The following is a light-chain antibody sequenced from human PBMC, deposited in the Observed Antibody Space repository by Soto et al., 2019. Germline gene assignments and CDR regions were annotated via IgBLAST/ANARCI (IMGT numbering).Light chain of an antibody. Sequence: DIPMTQSPSSLSASVVDRVNITCRASQSITTYLNWYQQKPGKAPYLLISAASSLQSGVPSRFSASGSGTDFTLTISSLQPEDFATYFCQQSYSIPITFGQGTRL. J-gene: IGKJ5*01. V-gene: IGKV1-39*01. CDR1: QSITTY. CDR2: AAS. CDR3: QQSYSIPIT.